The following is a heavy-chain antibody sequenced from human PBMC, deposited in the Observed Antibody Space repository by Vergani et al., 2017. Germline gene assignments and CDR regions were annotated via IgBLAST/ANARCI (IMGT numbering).Heavy chain of an antibody. CDR1: GGSISSSSYY. V-gene: IGHV4-39*02. J-gene: IGHJ1*01. CDR2: IYYSGST. Sequence: QLQLQESGPGLVKPSETLSLTCTVSGGSISSSSYYWGWIRQPPGKGLEWIGSIYYSGSTYYNPSLKSRVTISVDTSKNQFSLKLSSVTAADTAVYYCARDCSGGSCYSVYFQHWGQGTLVTVSS. CDR3: ARDCSGGSCYSVYFQH. D-gene: IGHD2-15*01.